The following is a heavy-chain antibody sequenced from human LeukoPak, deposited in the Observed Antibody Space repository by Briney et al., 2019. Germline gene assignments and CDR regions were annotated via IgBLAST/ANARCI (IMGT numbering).Heavy chain of an antibody. Sequence: SETLSLTCTVTGGSISSYYWSWLRQPPGKGLEWIGYIYYSGSTYYNPSLKSRVTISVDTSKSQFSLKLSSVTAADTAVYYCARVSGYSSSWYPDYCGQGTLVTVSS. V-gene: IGHV4-59*01. CDR2: IYYSGST. D-gene: IGHD6-13*01. CDR1: GGSISSYY. CDR3: ARVSGYSSSWYPDY. J-gene: IGHJ4*02.